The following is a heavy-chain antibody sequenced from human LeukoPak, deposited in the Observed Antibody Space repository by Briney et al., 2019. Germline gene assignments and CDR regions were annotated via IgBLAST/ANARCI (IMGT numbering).Heavy chain of an antibody. CDR3: AKDGSGSYYAPMYYFDY. D-gene: IGHD1-26*01. Sequence: GGSLRLSCAASGFTFSNAWMNWVRQAPGKGLEWVGRIKSKTDGGTTDYAAPVKGRFTISRDNSKNTLYLQMNSLRAEDTAVYYCAKDGSGSYYAPMYYFDYWGQGTLVTVSS. CDR1: GFTFSNAW. J-gene: IGHJ4*02. CDR2: IKSKTDGGTT. V-gene: IGHV3-15*07.